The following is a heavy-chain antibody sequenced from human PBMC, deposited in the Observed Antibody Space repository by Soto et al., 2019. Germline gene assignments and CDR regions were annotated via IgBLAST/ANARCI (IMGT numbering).Heavy chain of an antibody. Sequence: QVQLVQSGAEVKKPGSSVKVSCKASGGTFSSYTISWVRQAPGQGLEWMGRIIPILGLVNYAQKVQGRVTXTXDXPTSTAYMELSSLSSEDTAVYYCATSDPNSSSPYHHWGQGTLVTVSS. D-gene: IGHD6-13*01. CDR1: GGTFSSYT. V-gene: IGHV1-69*02. CDR3: ATSDPNSSSPYHH. J-gene: IGHJ5*02. CDR2: IIPILGLV.